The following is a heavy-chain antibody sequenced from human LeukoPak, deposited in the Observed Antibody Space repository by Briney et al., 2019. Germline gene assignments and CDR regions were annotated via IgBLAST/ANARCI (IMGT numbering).Heavy chain of an antibody. CDR2: IWYDGSNK. Sequence: SGGSLRLSCAASGFTFSSYGMSWVRQAPGKGLEWVAVIWYDGSNKYYADSVKGRFTISRDNSKNTLYLQMNSLRAEDTAVYYCARDRVGATTPYYYYYGMDVWGQGTTVTVSS. V-gene: IGHV3-33*08. CDR3: ARDRVGATTPYYYYYGMDV. D-gene: IGHD1-26*01. J-gene: IGHJ6*02. CDR1: GFTFSSYG.